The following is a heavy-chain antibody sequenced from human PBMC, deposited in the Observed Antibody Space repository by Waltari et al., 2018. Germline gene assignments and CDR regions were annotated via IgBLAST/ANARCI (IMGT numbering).Heavy chain of an antibody. D-gene: IGHD2-15*01. V-gene: IGHV3-23*01. CDR1: GFTFSSYA. CDR3: AKADIVVVVAANRD. CDR2: ISGSGGST. Sequence: EVQLLESGGGLVQPGGSLRLSCAASGFTFSSYAMSWVRQAPGKGLEWVSAISGSGGSTYYADAGKGRFTISRDNSKNTLYLQMNSLRAEDTAVYYCAKADIVVVVAANRDWGQGTLVTVSS. J-gene: IGHJ4*02.